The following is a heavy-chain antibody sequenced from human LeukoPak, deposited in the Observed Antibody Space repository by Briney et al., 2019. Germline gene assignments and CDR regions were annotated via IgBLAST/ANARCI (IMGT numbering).Heavy chain of an antibody. J-gene: IGHJ6*03. CDR2: IIPIFGTA. Sequence: ASVKVSCKASGYTFTSYGISWVRQAPGQGLEWMGGIIPIFGTANYAQKFQGRVTITADKSTSTAYMELSSLRSEDTAVYYCSTTRGTAMVRGYYYYMDVWGKGTTVTVSS. CDR1: GYTFTSYG. D-gene: IGHD5-18*01. V-gene: IGHV1-69*06. CDR3: STTRGTAMVRGYYYYMDV.